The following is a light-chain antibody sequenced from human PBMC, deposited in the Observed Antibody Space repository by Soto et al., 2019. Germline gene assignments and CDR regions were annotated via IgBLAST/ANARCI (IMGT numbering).Light chain of an antibody. CDR1: ESVSSN. Sequence: EIVMTHSPATLSVSPGERATLSCRASESVSSNLAWYQQKPGQAPRLLIYAASTRATGIPARFSGSGSGTEFTLTISSLQSEDFAVYYCQHYNNWPLYTFGQGTKLEIK. CDR3: QHYNNWPLYT. CDR2: AAS. J-gene: IGKJ2*01. V-gene: IGKV3-15*01.